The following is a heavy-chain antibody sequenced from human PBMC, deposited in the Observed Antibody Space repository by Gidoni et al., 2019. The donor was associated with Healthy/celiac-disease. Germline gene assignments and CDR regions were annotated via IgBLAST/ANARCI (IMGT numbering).Heavy chain of an antibody. CDR2: RNPNSGNT. D-gene: IGHD3-10*01. CDR1: WYTFPSYA. Sequence: QVQLVQSGAEVQKPGASVKVSCKASWYTFPSYAIHWVRQATGQGLEWLGWRNPNSGNTGYAQKFQGRVTMTRNTSISTDYMELSSLRSEDTAVYYCARGRVYGSGIHHYWGQGTLVTVSS. CDR3: ARGRVYGSGIHHY. V-gene: IGHV1-8*01. J-gene: IGHJ4*02.